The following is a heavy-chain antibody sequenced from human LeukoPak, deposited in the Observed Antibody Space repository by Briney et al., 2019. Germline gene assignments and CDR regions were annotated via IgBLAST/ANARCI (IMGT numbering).Heavy chain of an antibody. D-gene: IGHD3-22*01. CDR3: ARDSGYYDSSGSFDY. CDR2: ISAYNGNT. J-gene: IGHJ4*02. Sequence: GASVKVSCKASGYTFSGYYMHWVRQAPGQGLEWMGWISAYNGNTNYAQKLQGRVTVTTDTSTSTAYMELRSLRSDDTAVYYCARDSGYYDSSGSFDYWGQGTLVTVSS. V-gene: IGHV1-18*04. CDR1: GYTFSGYY.